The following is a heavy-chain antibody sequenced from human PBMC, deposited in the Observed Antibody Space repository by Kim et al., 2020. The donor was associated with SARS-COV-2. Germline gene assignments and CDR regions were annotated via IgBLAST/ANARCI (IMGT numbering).Heavy chain of an antibody. Sequence: SETLSLTCTVSGGSISSYYWSWIRQPPGKGLEWIGYIYYSGSTNYNPSLKSRVTISVDTSKNQFSLKLSSVTAADTAVYYCARRENYYDAFDLWGQGTMVTVSS. CDR3: ARRENYYDAFDL. V-gene: IGHV4-59*08. CDR2: IYYSGST. J-gene: IGHJ3*01. D-gene: IGHD3-10*01. CDR1: GGSISSYY.